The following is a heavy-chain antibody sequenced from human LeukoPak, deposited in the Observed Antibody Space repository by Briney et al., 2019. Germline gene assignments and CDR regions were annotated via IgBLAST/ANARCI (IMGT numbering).Heavy chain of an antibody. V-gene: IGHV3-11*01. J-gene: IGHJ5*02. D-gene: IGHD5-12*01. CDR1: RFIFSNYY. Sequence: GGSLRLSCAASRFIFSNYYMSWIRQTPGKGLEWIANIGADGSIEYYADSAKGRSTISRDSARNSLFLQMNSLRVEDTAVYFCARAGTYGGYKVFDNWGQGILVTVSS. CDR3: ARAGTYGGYKVFDN. CDR2: IGADGSIE.